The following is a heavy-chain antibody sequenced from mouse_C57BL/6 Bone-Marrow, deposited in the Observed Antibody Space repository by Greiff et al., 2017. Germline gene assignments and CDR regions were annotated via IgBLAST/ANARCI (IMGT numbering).Heavy chain of an antibody. D-gene: IGHD4-1*01. CDR1: GYAFSSSW. CDR3: AILTGTNY. J-gene: IGHJ2*01. Sequence: QVQLQQSGPELVKPGASVKISCKASGYAFSSSWMNWVKQRPGQGLEWIGRIYPGAGDTNYNGKFKGKATLTADKSSSPAYMQLSSLTSEDSAVYFCAILTGTNYWGQGTTLTVAS. CDR2: IYPGAGDT. V-gene: IGHV1-82*01.